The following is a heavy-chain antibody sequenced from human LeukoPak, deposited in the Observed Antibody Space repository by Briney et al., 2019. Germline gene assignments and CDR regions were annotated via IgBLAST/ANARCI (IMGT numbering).Heavy chain of an antibody. J-gene: IGHJ5*02. D-gene: IGHD1-26*01. CDR3: AKLAVGATLNWFDP. CDR1: GFTFSSYG. Sequence: GGSPRLSCAASGFTFSSYGMHWVRQAPGKGLEWVAFIRYDGSNKYYADSVKGRFTISRDNSKNTLYLQMNSLRAEDTAVYYCAKLAVGATLNWFDPWGQGTLVTVSS. CDR2: IRYDGSNK. V-gene: IGHV3-30*02.